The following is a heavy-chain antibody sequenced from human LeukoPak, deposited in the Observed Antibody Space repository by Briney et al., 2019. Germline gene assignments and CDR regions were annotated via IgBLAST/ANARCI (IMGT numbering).Heavy chain of an antibody. CDR2: ISHDGSTK. V-gene: IGHV3-30*04. CDR3: ARAVVGKEDLDY. D-gene: IGHD6-19*01. J-gene: IGHJ4*02. Sequence: ERSLRLSCAASGFTFSIYAIHWVRQAPGKGLEWVAVISHDGSTKYYADSVRGRFTISRDNSKNTLYLQMDPLGAEDTAVYYCARAVVGKEDLDYWGQGTLVAVSS. CDR1: GFTFSIYA.